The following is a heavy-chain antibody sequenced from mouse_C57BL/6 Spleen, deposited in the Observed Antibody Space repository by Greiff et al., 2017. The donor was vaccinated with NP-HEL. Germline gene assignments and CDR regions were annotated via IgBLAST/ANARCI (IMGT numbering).Heavy chain of an antibody. D-gene: IGHD2-4*01. J-gene: IGHJ3*01. CDR1: GFTFSSYA. CDR2: ISDGGSYT. V-gene: IGHV5-4*03. CDR3: AGRYTMITGAWFAY. Sequence: VQLKESGGGLVKPGGSLKLSCAASGFTFSSYAMSWVRQTPEKRLEWVATISDGGSYTYYPDNVKGRFTIVRDNAKNNLYLQMSHLKSEDTGMYYRAGRYTMITGAWFAYWGQGTLVTVSA.